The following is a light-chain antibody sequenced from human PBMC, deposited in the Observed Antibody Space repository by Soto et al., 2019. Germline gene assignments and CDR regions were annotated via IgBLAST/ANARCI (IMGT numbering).Light chain of an antibody. Sequence: QLVQTQPPSASASLGASVTLTCTLSSGYSNYKVDWYQQRPGKGPRFVMRVGTGGIVGSKGDGIPDRFSVLGSGLNRYLTIKNIQEEDESDYHCGADHGSGSNFVVVFGGGTKLTVL. J-gene: IGLJ2*01. CDR1: SGYSNYK. CDR2: VGTGGIVG. CDR3: GADHGSGSNFVVV. V-gene: IGLV9-49*01.